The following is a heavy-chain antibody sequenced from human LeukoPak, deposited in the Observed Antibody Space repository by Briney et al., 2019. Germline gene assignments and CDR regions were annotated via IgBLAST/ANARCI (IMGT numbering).Heavy chain of an antibody. V-gene: IGHV1-46*01. Sequence: ASVKVSCQASGYTFSTDYMNWVRQAPGQGLEWMGMINPVGGHTTYAQKFQGRVTMTRDTSTTTVYMELSSLRFEDTAVYYCARAKTPLFDFWAQRTLVTVSS. CDR2: INPVGGHT. CDR1: GYTFSTDY. J-gene: IGHJ4*02. CDR3: ARAKTPLFDF.